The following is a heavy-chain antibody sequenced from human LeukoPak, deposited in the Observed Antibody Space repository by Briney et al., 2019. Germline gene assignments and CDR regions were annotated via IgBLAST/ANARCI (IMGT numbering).Heavy chain of an antibody. CDR1: GFTFSSYW. Sequence: PGGSLRLSCAASGFTFSSYWMHWVRQAPGKGLVWVSRINSDGSSTSYADSVKGRFTISRDNAKNTLYLQMNSLRAEDTAVYYCASEYYDSSGDGYFQHWGQGTLVTVSS. V-gene: IGHV3-74*01. J-gene: IGHJ1*01. CDR2: INSDGSST. CDR3: ASEYYDSSGDGYFQH. D-gene: IGHD3-22*01.